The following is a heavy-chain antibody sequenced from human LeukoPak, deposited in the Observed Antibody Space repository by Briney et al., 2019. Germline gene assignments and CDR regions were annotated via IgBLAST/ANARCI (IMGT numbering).Heavy chain of an antibody. CDR1: GFTFSTYS. CDR3: ARGITIFGVVTMSLDY. J-gene: IGHJ4*02. V-gene: IGHV3-64*01. Sequence: GGSLRLSCAASGFTFSTYSMRWVRQAPGKGLEYVSAITGNGGSTYYANSVKGRFTISRDNSKNTLYLQMGSLRAEDMAVYYCARGITIFGVVTMSLDYWGQGALVTVSS. D-gene: IGHD3-3*01. CDR2: ITGNGGST.